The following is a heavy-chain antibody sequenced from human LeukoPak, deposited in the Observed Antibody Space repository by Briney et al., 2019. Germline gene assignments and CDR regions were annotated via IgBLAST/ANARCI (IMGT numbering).Heavy chain of an antibody. V-gene: IGHV5-51*01. CDR3: ARPKSSGYYYAFDI. J-gene: IGHJ3*02. CDR1: GYSFTTYW. Sequence: GESLKISCKGSGYSFTTYWIAWVRQMPGKGLEWMGIIYPGDSDTRYSPSFEGQVTISADKSISTAYLQWSSLKASDTAVYYCARPKSSGYYYAFDIWGQGTMVTVSS. D-gene: IGHD3-22*01. CDR2: IYPGDSDT.